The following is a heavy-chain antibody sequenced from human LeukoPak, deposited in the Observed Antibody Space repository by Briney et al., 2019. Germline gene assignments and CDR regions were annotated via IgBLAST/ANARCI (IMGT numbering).Heavy chain of an antibody. CDR1: GFTFSTYG. Sequence: GGSLRLSCAASGFTFSTYGMHWVRQAPGKGLEWVTFIRHDGSNKYYAQSVKGRFTISRDNSKNTLYLQMSSLRAVDTAVYYCAKDVGNDLTGYYNWFDPWGQGTLVTVSS. J-gene: IGHJ5*02. V-gene: IGHV3-30*02. D-gene: IGHD3-9*01. CDR2: IRHDGSNK. CDR3: AKDVGNDLTGYYNWFDP.